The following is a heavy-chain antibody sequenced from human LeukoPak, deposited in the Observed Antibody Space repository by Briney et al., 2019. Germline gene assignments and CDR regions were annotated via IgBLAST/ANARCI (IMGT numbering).Heavy chain of an antibody. Sequence: GSLRLSCAASGFTFSRYWMHWVRQAPGKGLVWVSRINSDKSSTTYADFVKGRFTISRDNARNTLYLQMNSLRAEDTAVYYCARSKPEYDRSGYYYEGQDYWGQGTLVTVSS. CDR3: ARSKPEYDRSGYYYEGQDY. J-gene: IGHJ4*02. D-gene: IGHD3-22*01. CDR1: GFTFSRYW. V-gene: IGHV3-74*01. CDR2: INSDKSST.